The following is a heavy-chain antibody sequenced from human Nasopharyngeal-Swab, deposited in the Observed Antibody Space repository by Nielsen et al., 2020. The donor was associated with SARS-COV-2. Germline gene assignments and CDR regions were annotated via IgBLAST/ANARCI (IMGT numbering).Heavy chain of an antibody. CDR1: GGSISSYY. J-gene: IGHJ6*02. CDR3: ARRITIFGVVIIREYGMDV. D-gene: IGHD3-3*01. CDR2: IYYSGST. V-gene: IGHV4-59*01. Sequence: SETLSLTCTVSGGSISSYYWSWIRQPPGKGLEWIGYIYYSGSTNYNPSLKSRVTISVDTSKNQFSLKLSSVTAADTAVYYCARRITIFGVVIIREYGMDVWGQGTTVTVSS.